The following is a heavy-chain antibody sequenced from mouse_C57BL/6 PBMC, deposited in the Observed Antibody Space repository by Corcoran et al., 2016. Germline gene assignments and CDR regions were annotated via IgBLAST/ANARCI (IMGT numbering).Heavy chain of an antibody. CDR3: ARSPYGSSAMDY. J-gene: IGHJ4*01. CDR2: INPYNGGT. CDR1: GYTFTDYY. Sequence: EVQLQQSGPVLVKPGASVKMSCKASGYTFTDYYMNWVKQSHGKSLEWIGVINPYNGGTSYNQKFKGKATLTVDKSSSTAYMELNSLTSEDSAVYYCARSPYGSSAMDYWGQGTSVTVSS. D-gene: IGHD1-1*01. V-gene: IGHV1-19*01.